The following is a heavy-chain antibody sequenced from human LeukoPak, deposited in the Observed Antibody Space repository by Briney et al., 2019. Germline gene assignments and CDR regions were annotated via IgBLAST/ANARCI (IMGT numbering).Heavy chain of an antibody. J-gene: IGHJ1*01. D-gene: IGHD2-15*01. V-gene: IGHV3-33*01. CDR2: IWYDGSNK. CDR1: GFTFSRYD. Sequence: GGSLRLSCVASGFTFSRYDMHWVRQAPGKGLEWLAVIWYDGSNKYYADSVKGRFTISRDNSKNTLYLQMNSLRAEDTAVYYCARDKRVVVVAATRAFFQHWGQGTLVTVSS. CDR3: ARDKRVVVVAATRAFFQH.